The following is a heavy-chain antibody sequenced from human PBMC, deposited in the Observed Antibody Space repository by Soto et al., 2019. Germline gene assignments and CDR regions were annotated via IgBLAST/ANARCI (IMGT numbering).Heavy chain of an antibody. J-gene: IGHJ6*02. CDR1: GGTFSSYA. Sequence: QVQLVQSGAEVKKPGSSVKVSCKASGGTFSSYAISWVRQAPGQGLEWMGGIIPIFGTANYAQKFQGRGTITADEATSKAYMGLSSLSSEDPAVYYCARERNGYYGMDVWGQGTTVTVSS. CDR2: IIPIFGTA. V-gene: IGHV1-69*12. CDR3: ARERNGYYGMDV. D-gene: IGHD3-16*01.